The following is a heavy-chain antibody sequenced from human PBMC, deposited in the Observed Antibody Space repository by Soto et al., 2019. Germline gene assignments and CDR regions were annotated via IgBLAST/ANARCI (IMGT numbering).Heavy chain of an antibody. J-gene: IGHJ5*02. CDR3: TRLSRSEVFWFDP. CDR1: GFALSDSA. V-gene: IGHV3-73*02. CDR2: IKSRAENFAT. Sequence: EVQLVESGGGLVQPGGSLKISCAASGFALSDSAVHWVRQAPGKGLEWVGRIKSRAENFATAFAASVSGRFTIFRDDSTNTASLQMTGLKTEDTAVYFCTRLSRSEVFWFDPWGQGTLVTVSP.